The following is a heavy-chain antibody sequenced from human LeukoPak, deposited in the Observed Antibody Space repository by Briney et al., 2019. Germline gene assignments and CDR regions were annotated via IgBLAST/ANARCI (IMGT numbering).Heavy chain of an antibody. CDR3: ARDIAALDY. D-gene: IGHD6-6*01. J-gene: IGHJ4*02. CDR1: GFTFSSYW. Sequence: GGSLRLSCAASGFTFSSYWTSWVRQAPGKGLEWVSYISSSGSTIYYADSVKGRFTISRDNAKNSLYLQMNSLRAEDTAVYYCARDIAALDYWGQGTLVTVSS. CDR2: ISSSGSTI. V-gene: IGHV3-48*04.